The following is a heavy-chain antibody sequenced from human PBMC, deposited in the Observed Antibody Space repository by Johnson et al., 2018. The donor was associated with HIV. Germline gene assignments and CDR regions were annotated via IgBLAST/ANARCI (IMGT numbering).Heavy chain of an antibody. D-gene: IGHD6-19*01. CDR1: GFSFSSYA. V-gene: IGHV3-30*04. J-gene: IGHJ3*02. CDR3: VRDQGSGWPTNAFDI. Sequence: QMLLVESGVCVVQPGRSLRLSCASSGFSFSSYAMHWFRQAPGKGLEWVTVISYDGGFKYYADSVKGRFTISRDNSKNTLYLQMNSLRAEDTAVYYCVRDQGSGWPTNAFDIWGRGTRVTVSS. CDR2: ISYDGGFK.